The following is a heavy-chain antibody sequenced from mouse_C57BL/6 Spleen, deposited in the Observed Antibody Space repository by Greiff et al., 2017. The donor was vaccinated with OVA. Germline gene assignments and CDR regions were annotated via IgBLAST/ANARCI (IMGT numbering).Heavy chain of an antibody. D-gene: IGHD1-2*01. CDR3: AGSHYYDPYYFDY. J-gene: IGHJ2*01. Sequence: VQLQQSGPELVKPGASVKIPCKASGYTFTDYNMDWVKQSHGKSLEWIGDINPNNGGTIYNQKFKGKATLTVDKSSSTAYMELSSLTSEDTAVYYGAGSHYYDPYYFDYWGQGTTLTVSS. V-gene: IGHV1-18*01. CDR2: INPNNGGT. CDR1: GYTFTDYN.